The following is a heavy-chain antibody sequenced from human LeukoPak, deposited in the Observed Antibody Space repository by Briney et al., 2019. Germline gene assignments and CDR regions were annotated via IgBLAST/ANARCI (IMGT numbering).Heavy chain of an antibody. D-gene: IGHD3-22*01. CDR2: IWYDGSNK. Sequence: GGSLRLSCGASGFTFSSYGMHWVRQAPGKGLEWVAVIWYDGSNKYYVDSVMGRFTISRDNSKNTLYLQMNSLRAEDTAVYYCAREMDYDGSGYPHYYFDYWGQGTLVTVSS. V-gene: IGHV3-33*01. J-gene: IGHJ4*02. CDR3: AREMDYDGSGYPHYYFDY. CDR1: GFTFSSYG.